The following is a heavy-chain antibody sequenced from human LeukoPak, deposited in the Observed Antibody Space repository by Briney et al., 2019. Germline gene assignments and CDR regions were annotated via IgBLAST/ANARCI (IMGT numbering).Heavy chain of an antibody. CDR3: AKGTLEVVAATDPSIFDY. J-gene: IGHJ4*02. CDR1: GFTFSSYA. V-gene: IGHV3-23*01. Sequence: PGGSLRLSCAASGFTFSSYAMSWVRQAPGKGLEWVSAISGSGGSTYYADSAKGRFTISRDNSKNTLYLQMNSLRAEDTAVYYCAKGTLEVVAATDPSIFDYWGQGTLVTVSS. CDR2: ISGSGGST. D-gene: IGHD2-15*01.